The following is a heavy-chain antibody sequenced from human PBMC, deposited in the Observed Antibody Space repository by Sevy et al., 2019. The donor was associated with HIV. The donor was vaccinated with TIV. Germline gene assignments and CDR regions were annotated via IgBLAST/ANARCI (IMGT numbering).Heavy chain of an antibody. CDR3: ARDAFVLVTTWGKKDGYFQH. CDR1: GFTFSSNW. Sequence: GGSLRLSCAASGFTFSSNWMHWVRQAPGKGLVWVSRINSDGSSTNYADSVKGRFTISRDNAKNTLYLQMNSLRAEDTAVYYCARDAFVLVTTWGKKDGYFQHWGQGALVTVSS. D-gene: IGHD4-17*01. V-gene: IGHV3-74*01. CDR2: INSDGSST. J-gene: IGHJ1*01.